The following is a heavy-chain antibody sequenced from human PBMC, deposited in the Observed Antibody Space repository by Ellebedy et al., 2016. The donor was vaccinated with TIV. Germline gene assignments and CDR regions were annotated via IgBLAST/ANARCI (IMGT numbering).Heavy chain of an antibody. Sequence: MPSETLSLTCTVSGDSISSSSYYWGWIRQPPGKGLEWIGNMYYSGSTYYNPSFKSRVTISIDTSKNQFSLRLRSVTAADTAVYYCAKGPTVFGVVPAYFDYWGQGTLVTVSS. V-gene: IGHV4-39*07. CDR3: AKGPTVFGVVPAYFDY. CDR1: GDSISSSSYY. D-gene: IGHD3-3*01. J-gene: IGHJ4*02. CDR2: MYYSGST.